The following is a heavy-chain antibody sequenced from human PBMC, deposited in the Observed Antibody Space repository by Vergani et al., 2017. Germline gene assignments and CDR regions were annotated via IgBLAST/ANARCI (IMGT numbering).Heavy chain of an antibody. CDR3: ARVSGAACYSGPDS. V-gene: IGHV4-61*02. J-gene: IGHJ4*02. CDR1: GASMSSVGYY. D-gene: IGHD1-26*01. CDR2: ILGSGTA. Sequence: QVQLQESGPGLVKPSQTLSLTCTVSGASMSSVGYYWTWLRQSAGKRLEWIGDILGSGTANYTPSFQGRVSMSVATSKNQFSLTLSSVNATDTAVYYCARVSGAACYSGPDSWGQGTRVTVSS.